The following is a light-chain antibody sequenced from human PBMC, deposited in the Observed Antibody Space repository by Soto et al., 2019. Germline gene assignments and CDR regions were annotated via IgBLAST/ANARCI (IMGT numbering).Light chain of an antibody. CDR3: QQYDNLLGT. Sequence: DIQMTQSPSTLSASVGDRVTITCRASQSISSWLAWYQQKPGKAPKLLIYRASNLQSGVPSRFSGSGSGTEFTLTISCLQPDDFATYYCQQYDNLLGTFGQGTKLEIK. V-gene: IGKV1-5*03. J-gene: IGKJ2*01. CDR2: RAS. CDR1: QSISSW.